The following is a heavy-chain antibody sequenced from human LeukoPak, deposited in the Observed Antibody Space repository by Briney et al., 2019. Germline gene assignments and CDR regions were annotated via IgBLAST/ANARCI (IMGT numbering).Heavy chain of an antibody. CDR2: IGISAGST. D-gene: IGHD3-10*01. CDR3: AKDHGSGSYYNLPDY. CDR1: GFTFSSYC. J-gene: IGHJ4*02. Sequence: TGGSLRLSCAASGFTFSSYCMSWVRQAPGRGLEWVSCIGISAGSTYYADSGEGRCTISREKSKNTMYLQMNSLRAEDTAFYYCAKDHGSGSYYNLPDYWGQGTLVTVSS. V-gene: IGHV3-23*01.